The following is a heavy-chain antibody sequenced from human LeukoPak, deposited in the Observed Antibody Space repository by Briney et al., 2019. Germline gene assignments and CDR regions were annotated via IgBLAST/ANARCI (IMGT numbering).Heavy chain of an antibody. J-gene: IGHJ4*02. CDR2: IYYSGST. Sequence: PSETLSLTCTVSGGSIRSYYWSWIRQPPGKGLEWIGYIYYSGSTNYNPSLKSRVSISGDTSKNQFSLKLSSVTAADTAVYYCARTGSTVTMLYPFDHWGQGTLVTVSS. D-gene: IGHD4-17*01. V-gene: IGHV4-59*01. CDR3: ARTGSTVTMLYPFDH. CDR1: GGSIRSYY.